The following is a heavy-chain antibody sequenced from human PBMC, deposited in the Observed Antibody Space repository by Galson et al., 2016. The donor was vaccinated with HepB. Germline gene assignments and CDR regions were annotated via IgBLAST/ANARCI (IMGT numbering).Heavy chain of an antibody. J-gene: IGHJ4*02. D-gene: IGHD6-13*01. V-gene: IGHV3-7*04. CDR1: GFTFSSYW. Sequence: SLRLSCAASGFTFSSYWMSWVRQAPGKRLECVANIKQDGSEQYYVDSVKGRFIISRDNAKKSLYLHMSSRRAEDTALYYCTRTISATAGIDWGQGTLVTVSS. CDR3: TRTISATAGID. CDR2: IKQDGSEQ.